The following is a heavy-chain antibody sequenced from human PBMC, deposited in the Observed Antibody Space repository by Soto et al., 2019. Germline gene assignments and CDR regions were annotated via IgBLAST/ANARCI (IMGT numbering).Heavy chain of an antibody. CDR1: GVTCRSHG. D-gene: IGHD2-15*01. CDR2: ISGSGGST. V-gene: IGHV3-23*01. J-gene: IGHJ4*02. CDR3: AKDDFTDRGNDYFDY. Sequence: GGPLRVPCAASGVTCRSHGMSWVRQAQGKGLEWVSAISGSGGSTYYADSVKGRFTISRDNSKNTLYLQMNSLRAEDTAVYYFAKDDFTDRGNDYFDYRGPGTLVTVSS.